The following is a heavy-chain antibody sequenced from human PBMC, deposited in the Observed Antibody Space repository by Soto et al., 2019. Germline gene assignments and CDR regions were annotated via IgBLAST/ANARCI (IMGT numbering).Heavy chain of an antibody. CDR1: GDTFSSYA. D-gene: IGHD6-6*01. Sequence: ASVKVSCKASGDTFSSYAISWVRQAPGKGLEWMGKIIPTFGRTNYAQKFQGRLTISADDSTSTAYMELRSLVSEDTAVYYCARDPLSSFAMDVWGQGTTVTVSS. V-gene: IGHV1-69*13. J-gene: IGHJ6*02. CDR2: IIPTFGRT. CDR3: ARDPLSSFAMDV.